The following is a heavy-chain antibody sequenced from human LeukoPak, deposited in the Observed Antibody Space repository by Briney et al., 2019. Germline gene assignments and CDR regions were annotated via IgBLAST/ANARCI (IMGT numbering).Heavy chain of an antibody. CDR2: IWSDSTNK. CDR1: GFIFSHYA. V-gene: IGHV3-33*06. CDR3: AKDIQRGFDYTNSLDY. D-gene: IGHD4-11*01. J-gene: IGHJ4*02. Sequence: GGSLRLSCATSGFIFSHYAMHWVRQAPGKGLEWVAVIWSDSTNKYYSDAVKGRFAISRDDPSKMVYLQMNSLTVEDTAVYYCAKDIQRGFDYTNSLDYWGQGILVTVSS.